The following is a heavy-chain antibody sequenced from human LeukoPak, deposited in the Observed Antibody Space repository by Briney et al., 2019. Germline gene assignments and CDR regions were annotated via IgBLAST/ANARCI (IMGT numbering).Heavy chain of an antibody. D-gene: IGHD3-10*01. CDR3: ARAYYYGL. CDR1: GFTFSNYA. J-gene: IGHJ4*02. Sequence: PGGSLRLSCAASGFTFSNYAVSWVRQAPGKGLEWVSVIYSGGSTYYADSVKGRFTISRDNSKNTLYLQMNGLRAEDTAVYYCARAYYYGLWGQGTLVTVSS. V-gene: IGHV3-66*02. CDR2: IYSGGST.